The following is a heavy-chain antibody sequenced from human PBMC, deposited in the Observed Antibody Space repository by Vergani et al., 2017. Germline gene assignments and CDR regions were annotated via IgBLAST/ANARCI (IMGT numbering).Heavy chain of an antibody. D-gene: IGHD3-16*01. V-gene: IGHV3-9*01. CDR3: ARAVSRQXGSHKRAIRSSYYYYMDV. CDR1: GFTFDDYA. CDR2: ISWNSGSI. Sequence: EVQLVESGGGLVQPGRSLRLSCAASGFTFDDYAMHWVRQAPGKGLEWVSGISWNSGSIGYADSVKGRFTISRDNAKNSLYLQMNSLRAEDTALYYCARAVSRQXGSHKRAIRSSYYYYMDVWGKGTTVTVSS. J-gene: IGHJ6*03.